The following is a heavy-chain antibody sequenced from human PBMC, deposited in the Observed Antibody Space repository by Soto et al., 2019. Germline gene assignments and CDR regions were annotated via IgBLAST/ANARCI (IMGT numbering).Heavy chain of an antibody. V-gene: IGHV6-1*01. J-gene: IGHJ6*03. CDR3: AKDPSSASPEYNYYMDV. CDR2: TYYRSKWYN. CDR1: GDRVFTNSAT. Sequence: SQTLSLPCAISGDRVFTNSATWTWIRQSPSRGLEWLGRTYYRSKWYNDYAVSVKSRIAINADKFKNQFSRQLRSVTPEDTAEYYCAKDPSSASPEYNYYMDVWGKGTTVTVSS. D-gene: IGHD6-6*01.